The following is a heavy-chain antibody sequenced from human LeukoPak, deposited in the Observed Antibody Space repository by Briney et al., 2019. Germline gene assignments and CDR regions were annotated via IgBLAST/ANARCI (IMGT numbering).Heavy chain of an antibody. CDR1: GYSISSGYY. Sequence: PSETLSLTCTVSGYSISSGYYWGWIRQPPGKRLEWIGSIYHSGSTYYNPSLKSRVTISVDTSKNQFSLKLSSVTAADTAVYYCARSQQIHYDFWSGYQYYFDYWGQGTLVTVSS. D-gene: IGHD3-3*01. CDR3: ARSQQIHYDFWSGYQYYFDY. CDR2: IYHSGST. J-gene: IGHJ4*02. V-gene: IGHV4-38-2*02.